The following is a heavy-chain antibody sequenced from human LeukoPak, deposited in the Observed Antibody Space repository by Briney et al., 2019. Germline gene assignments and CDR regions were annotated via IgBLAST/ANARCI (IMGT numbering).Heavy chain of an antibody. J-gene: IGHJ5*02. V-gene: IGHV4-59*01. CDR2: IYYSGST. D-gene: IGHD2-2*01. Sequence: SETLSLTCTVSGGSISSYYWSWLRQPPGKGLEWIGYIYYSGSTNYNPSLKSRVTISVDTSKNQFSLKLSSVTAADTAVYYCAWIHPPYCSSTSCYFGGNWFDPWGQGTLVTVSS. CDR1: GGSISSYY. CDR3: AWIHPPYCSSTSCYFGGNWFDP.